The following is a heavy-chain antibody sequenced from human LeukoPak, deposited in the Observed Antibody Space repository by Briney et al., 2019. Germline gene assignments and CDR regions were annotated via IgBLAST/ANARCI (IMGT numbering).Heavy chain of an antibody. D-gene: IGHD3-10*01. V-gene: IGHV4-59*11. Sequence: PSETLSLTCTVSGGSISSHYWSWIRQPPGKGLEWIGYIFKSGSTNYNPSLKSRVAISIDTSTNQFSLKLRSVTAADTAVYYCAREKDSNFGCFDYWGQGTLVTASS. CDR2: IFKSGST. CDR3: AREKDSNFGCFDY. CDR1: GGSISSHY. J-gene: IGHJ4*02.